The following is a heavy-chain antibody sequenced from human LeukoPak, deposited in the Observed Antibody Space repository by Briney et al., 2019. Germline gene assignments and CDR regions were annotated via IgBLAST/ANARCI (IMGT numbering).Heavy chain of an antibody. Sequence: PGGSLRLSCAASGFTFSSYAMSWVRQAPGKGLEWVSGISGSGGSTYYADSVKGRFTISRDNSRNTLYLQMNSLRADDTALYYCAKEYDLLTGRHFEYWGQGTLVTVSS. CDR2: ISGSGGST. CDR3: AKEYDLLTGRHFEY. V-gene: IGHV3-23*01. CDR1: GFTFSSYA. J-gene: IGHJ4*02. D-gene: IGHD3-9*01.